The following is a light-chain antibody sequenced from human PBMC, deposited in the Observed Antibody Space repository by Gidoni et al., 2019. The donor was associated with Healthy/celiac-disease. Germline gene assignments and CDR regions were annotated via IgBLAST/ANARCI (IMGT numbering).Light chain of an antibody. J-gene: IGKJ2*03. CDR3: QQYYSTPPYS. CDR1: QSVLYCSNHKNY. CDR2: WAS. V-gene: IGKV4-1*01. Sequence: DIVMTHSPASLAVPLGERATLNRKSSQSVLYCSNHKNYLAWYQQKPGQPPKLLIYWASTRESGVPDRCSGSGSGTDFTLTISSLQAEDVAVYYCQQYYSTPPYSFGQGTKLEIK.